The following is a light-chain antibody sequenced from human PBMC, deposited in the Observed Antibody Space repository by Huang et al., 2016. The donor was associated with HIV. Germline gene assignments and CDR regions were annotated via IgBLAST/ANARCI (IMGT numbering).Light chain of an antibody. CDR2: GAS. J-gene: IGKJ2*01. CDR1: QGVSSN. CDR3: QQYNKWPRT. Sequence: EMVMTQSPDTLVVSPGERATLSCRASQGVSSNVAWYQQKPGQAPRLLIHGASTRVSGIPARFSDSGSETDFTLTIRSLQSEDSAVYYCQQYNKWPRTFGQGTKLRSN. V-gene: IGKV3-15*01.